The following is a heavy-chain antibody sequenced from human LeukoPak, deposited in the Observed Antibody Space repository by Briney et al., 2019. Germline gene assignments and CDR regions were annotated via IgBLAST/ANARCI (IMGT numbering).Heavy chain of an antibody. D-gene: IGHD6-25*01. Sequence: GGSLRLSCAASGFTFDDYAMHWVWQAPGKGLEWVSGISWNSGSIGYADSVKGRFTISRDNAKNSLYLQMNSLRAEDMALYYCAKEGPPGLGGAFDIWGQGTMVTVSS. CDR2: ISWNSGSI. CDR3: AKEGPPGLGGAFDI. J-gene: IGHJ3*02. CDR1: GFTFDDYA. V-gene: IGHV3-9*03.